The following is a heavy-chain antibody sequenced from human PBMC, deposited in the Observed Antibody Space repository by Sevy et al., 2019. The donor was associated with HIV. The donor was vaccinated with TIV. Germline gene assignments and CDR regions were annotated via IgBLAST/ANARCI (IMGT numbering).Heavy chain of an antibody. CDR1: GFTFSSYG. J-gene: IGHJ3*02. D-gene: IGHD3-22*01. Sequence: GGSLRLSCAASGFTFSSYGMHWVRQAPGKGLEWVAVIWYDGSNKYYADSVKGRFTISRDNSKNTLYLQMNSLRAEDTAVYYCARGYYDSSGFGSDAFDIWGQGPMVTVSS. CDR2: IWYDGSNK. CDR3: ARGYYDSSGFGSDAFDI. V-gene: IGHV3-33*01.